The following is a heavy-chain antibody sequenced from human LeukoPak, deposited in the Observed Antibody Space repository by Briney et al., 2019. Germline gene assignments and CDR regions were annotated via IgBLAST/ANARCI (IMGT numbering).Heavy chain of an antibody. Sequence: NPGGSLRLSCAASGFTFSNAWMTWVRQAPGKGLEWVSGISWNSGSIGYADSVKGRFTISRDNAKNSLYLQMNSLRAEDTALYYCAKELREAGAFDIWGQGTMVTVSS. CDR3: AKELREAGAFDI. D-gene: IGHD6-19*01. V-gene: IGHV3-9*01. CDR1: GFTFSNAW. J-gene: IGHJ3*02. CDR2: ISWNSGSI.